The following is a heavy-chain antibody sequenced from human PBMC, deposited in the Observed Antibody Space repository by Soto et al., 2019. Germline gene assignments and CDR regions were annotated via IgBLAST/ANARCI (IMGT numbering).Heavy chain of an antibody. CDR2: IDPSDSYT. Sequence: GESLKISCKGSGCSFTSYWISWVRQMPGKGLEWMGRIDPSDSYTNYSPSFQGHVTISADKSISTAYLQWSSLKASDTAMYYCARDGVLRFLEWSNYYYGMDVWGQGTTVTVSS. J-gene: IGHJ6*02. CDR3: ARDGVLRFLEWSNYYYGMDV. V-gene: IGHV5-10-1*01. CDR1: GCSFTSYW. D-gene: IGHD3-3*01.